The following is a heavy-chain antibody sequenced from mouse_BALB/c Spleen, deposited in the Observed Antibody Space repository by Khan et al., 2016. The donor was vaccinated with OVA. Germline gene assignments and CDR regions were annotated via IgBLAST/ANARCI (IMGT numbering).Heavy chain of an antibody. Sequence: EVELVESGGCLVKPGGSLKVSCAASGLTFNNSVMSWVRQTPEKRLEWVASIGGGGTTFYADSVKGRFTISRDYARNILYLQMSSLRSEDTAMYYCENEGWSLGPYWGQGTLVTVSA. D-gene: IGHD2-3*01. J-gene: IGHJ3*01. CDR3: ENEGWSLGPY. CDR2: IGGGGTT. V-gene: IGHV5-6-5*01. CDR1: GLTFNNSV.